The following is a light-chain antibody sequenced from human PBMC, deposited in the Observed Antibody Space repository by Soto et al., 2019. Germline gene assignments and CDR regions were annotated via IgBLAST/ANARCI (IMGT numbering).Light chain of an antibody. V-gene: IGLV3-21*02. CDR3: QVWDGSSDQVI. CDR2: DDS. CDR1: NIGTKS. Sequence: SYELTQPPSVSVAPGQTARITCGGDNIGTKSVHWNQQKPGQAPVLVVYDDSDRPSGIPERFSGSNSGNTATLTISRVEAEDEAAYYCQVWDGSSDQVIFGGGTKLTVL. J-gene: IGLJ2*01.